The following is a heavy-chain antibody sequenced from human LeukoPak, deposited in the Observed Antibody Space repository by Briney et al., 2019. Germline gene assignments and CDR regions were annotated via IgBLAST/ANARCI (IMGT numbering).Heavy chain of an antibody. D-gene: IGHD3-22*01. CDR1: GFTFSSYS. CDR3: ARGRIKYYYDSSPPGWFDP. CDR2: ISSSSSYI. J-gene: IGHJ5*02. Sequence: GGSLRLSCAASGFTFSSYSMNWVRQAPGKGLEWVSSISSSSSYIYYADSVKGRFTISRDNAKNSLYLQMNSLRAEDTAVYYCARGRIKYYYDSSPPGWFDPWGQGTLVTVSS. V-gene: IGHV3-21*01.